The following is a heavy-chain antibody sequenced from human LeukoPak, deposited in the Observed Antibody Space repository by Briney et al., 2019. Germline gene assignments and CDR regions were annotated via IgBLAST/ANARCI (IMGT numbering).Heavy chain of an antibody. CDR1: GFTFSSYS. CDR2: ISSSSSYI. Sequence: TGGSLRLSCAASGFTFSSYSMNWVRQAPGKGLEWVSSISSSSSYIYYADSVKGRFTISRDNAKNSLYLQMNSLRAEDTAVYYCARVGPLWFDPWGQGTLVTVSS. CDR3: ARVGPLWFDP. J-gene: IGHJ5*02. V-gene: IGHV3-21*01.